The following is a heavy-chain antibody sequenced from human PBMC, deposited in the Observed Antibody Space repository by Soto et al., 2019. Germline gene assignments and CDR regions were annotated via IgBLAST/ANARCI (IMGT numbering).Heavy chain of an antibody. Sequence: QVHLVQSGAEVRKPGASVTVSCKASGYTFIDYYMHWVRQAPGQGLEWMGWVNPNSGDTFYAQNFQGRVTMSRDTSISTAYMGLSRLKSDDTAVYYCARAQLVFVAATRMIWFDPWGQGTLVTVSS. CDR1: GYTFIDYY. J-gene: IGHJ5*02. D-gene: IGHD1-1*01. CDR3: ARAQLVFVAATRMIWFDP. CDR2: VNPNSGDT. V-gene: IGHV1-2*02.